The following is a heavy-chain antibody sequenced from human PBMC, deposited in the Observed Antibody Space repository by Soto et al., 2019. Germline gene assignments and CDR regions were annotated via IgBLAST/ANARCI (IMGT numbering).Heavy chain of an antibody. J-gene: IGHJ4*02. CDR2: VSLRGST. V-gene: IGHV4-30-4*01. D-gene: IGHD2-2*01. CDR3: ARNAFFDY. Sequence: QVQLKESGPGLVRPSQTLSLTCSVSGDSISDYKYYWSWIRQSPGKGLEWLGYVSLRGSTYYNPSLKGRLSISVEPSNNEFLLKLNSMTDADTAVYYCARNAFFDYWGQGILVTVSS. CDR1: GDSISDYKYY.